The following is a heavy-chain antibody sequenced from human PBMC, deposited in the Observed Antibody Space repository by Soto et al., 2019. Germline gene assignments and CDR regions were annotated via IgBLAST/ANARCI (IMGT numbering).Heavy chain of an antibody. CDR1: GGSISNGGYY. Sequence: SETLSLTCTVSGGSISNGGYYWTWVRQHPGKGLEWIGYIHYSGSTWYNPSLESRVTISVDTSKDQFSLKLRSVTAAETAVYYCSSLWGWGSYAAYYFDSWGQGTLVTVSS. D-gene: IGHD3-16*01. CDR3: SSLWGWGSYAAYYFDS. J-gene: IGHJ4*01. V-gene: IGHV4-31*03. CDR2: IHYSGST.